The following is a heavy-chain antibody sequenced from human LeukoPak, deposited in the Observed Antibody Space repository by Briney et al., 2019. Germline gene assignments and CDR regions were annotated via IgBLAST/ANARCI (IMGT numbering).Heavy chain of an antibody. D-gene: IGHD3-10*01. Sequence: SETLSLTCTVSGGSIGPNYCSWIRQPPGKGLEWIGYIHYRGSTNYNPSLKSRVTVSADTSKNQFSLKLSSVTAADTAVYYCASGEITMVRGAKGSPFDYWGQGTLVTVSS. CDR1: GGSIGPNY. CDR3: ASGEITMVRGAKGSPFDY. V-gene: IGHV4-59*01. CDR2: IHYRGST. J-gene: IGHJ4*02.